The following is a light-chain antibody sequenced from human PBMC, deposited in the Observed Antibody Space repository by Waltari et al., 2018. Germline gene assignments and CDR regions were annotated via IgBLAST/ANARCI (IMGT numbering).Light chain of an antibody. Sequence: EIVLTQSPGTLSLSPGERATLPCRASQSVSRALAWYQQKPGQAPRLLIYAASTRATGVPDRFSGSGSGTDFSLTISRLDPEDFAVYYCQHYVNLPVTFGQGTKVGI. J-gene: IGKJ1*01. CDR1: QSVSRA. CDR3: QHYVNLPVT. CDR2: AAS. V-gene: IGKV3-20*01.